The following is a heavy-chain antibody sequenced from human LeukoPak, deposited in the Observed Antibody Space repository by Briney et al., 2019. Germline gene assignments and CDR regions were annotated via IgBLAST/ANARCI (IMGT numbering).Heavy chain of an antibody. CDR2: IYYSGST. Sequence: PSETLSLTCTVSGGSISSYYWSWLRQPPGKGLEWIGYIYYSGSTNYNPSLKSRVTISVDTSKNQFSLKLSSVTAADTAVYYCARGGYYYGSGSYHYWGQGTLVTVSS. V-gene: IGHV4-59*01. CDR3: ARGGYYYGSGSYHY. D-gene: IGHD3-10*01. J-gene: IGHJ4*02. CDR1: GGSISSYY.